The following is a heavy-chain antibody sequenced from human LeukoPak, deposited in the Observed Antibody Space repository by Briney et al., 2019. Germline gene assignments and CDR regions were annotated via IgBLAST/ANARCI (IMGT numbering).Heavy chain of an antibody. CDR1: GFTFSSYS. CDR3: ARVGHYDILTGHAFDI. CDR2: ISSSSSYI. V-gene: IGHV3-21*01. D-gene: IGHD3-9*01. J-gene: IGHJ3*02. Sequence: NPGGSPRLSCAASGFTFSSYSMNWVRQAPGKGLEWVSSISSSSSYIYYADSVKGRFTISRDNAKNSLYLQMNSLRAEDTAVYYCARVGHYDILTGHAFDIWGQGTMVTVSS.